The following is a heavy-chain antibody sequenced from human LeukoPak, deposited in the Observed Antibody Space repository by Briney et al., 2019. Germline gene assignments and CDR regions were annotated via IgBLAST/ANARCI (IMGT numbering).Heavy chain of an antibody. J-gene: IGHJ4*02. V-gene: IGHV4-61*09. CDR3: ARDHSGSFWTFDY. CDR1: GYSISSGYY. Sequence: SETLSLTCTVSGYSISSGYYWTWIRQPAGKGLEWIGHIHTSGRTSYKSSLTSRVTISIDTSNNAFSLRLNSVTAADTAIYYCARDHSGSFWTFDYWGQGSLVTVSS. D-gene: IGHD1-26*01. CDR2: IHTSGRT.